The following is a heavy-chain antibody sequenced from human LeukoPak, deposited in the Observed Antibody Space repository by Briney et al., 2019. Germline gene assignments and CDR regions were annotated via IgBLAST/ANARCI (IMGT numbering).Heavy chain of an antibody. J-gene: IGHJ6*04. V-gene: IGHV3-11*04. D-gene: IGHD3-10*02. Sequence: GGSLRLSCLVSGFTFSDHFMDWVRQAPGKGLEWVSYISSSGSTIYYADSVKGRFTISRDNAKNSLYLQMNSLRAEDTAVYYCAELGITMIGGVWGKGTTVTISS. CDR1: GFTFSDHF. CDR3: AELGITMIGGV. CDR2: ISSSGSTI.